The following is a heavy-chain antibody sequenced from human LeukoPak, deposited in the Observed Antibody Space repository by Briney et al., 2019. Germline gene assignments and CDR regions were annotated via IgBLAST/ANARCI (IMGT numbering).Heavy chain of an antibody. CDR2: ISYDGSNK. V-gene: IGHV3-30*18. CDR1: GFTFGSYG. Sequence: GGSLRLSCTASGFTFGSYGMHWVRQAPGKGLEWVAVISYDGSNKYYADSVKGRFTISRDNSKNTLYLQMNSLRAEDTAVYYCAKDVGLAVAAPYDYWGQGTLVTVSS. CDR3: AKDVGLAVAAPYDY. J-gene: IGHJ4*02. D-gene: IGHD6-19*01.